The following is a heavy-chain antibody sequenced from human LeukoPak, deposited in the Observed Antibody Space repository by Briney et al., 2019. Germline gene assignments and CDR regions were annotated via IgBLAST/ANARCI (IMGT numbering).Heavy chain of an antibody. CDR2: IYHSGST. J-gene: IGHJ5*02. CDR1: GYSISSGYY. D-gene: IGHD5-12*01. Sequence: PSETLSLTCTVSGYSISSGYYWGWIRQPPGKGLEWIGSIYHSGSTYYNPSLKSRVTISVDTYKNQFSLKLSSVTAADTAVYYCARGRWINWFDPWGQGTLVTVSS. CDR3: ARGRWINWFDP. V-gene: IGHV4-38-2*02.